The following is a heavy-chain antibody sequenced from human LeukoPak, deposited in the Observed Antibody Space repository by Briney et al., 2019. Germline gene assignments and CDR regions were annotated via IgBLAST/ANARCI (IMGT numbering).Heavy chain of an antibody. Sequence: SETLSLTCAVYGGSISSYYWSWIRQPAGKGLEWIGRIYTSGSTNYNPSLKSRVTMSVDTSKNQFSLKLSSVTAADTAVYYCARTIVGATTDAFDIWGQGTMVTVSS. V-gene: IGHV4-59*10. J-gene: IGHJ3*02. CDR1: GGSISSYY. CDR3: ARTIVGATTDAFDI. CDR2: IYTSGST. D-gene: IGHD1-26*01.